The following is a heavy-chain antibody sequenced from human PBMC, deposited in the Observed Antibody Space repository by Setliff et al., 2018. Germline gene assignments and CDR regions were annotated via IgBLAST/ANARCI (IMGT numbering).Heavy chain of an antibody. J-gene: IGHJ6*03. Sequence: SVKVSCKASGGTFSSYAISWVRQAPGQGLEWMGGIIPIFGTANYAQKFQGRVTITTDESTSTAYTELSSLRSEDTAVYYCARGRTDYDILTGYNLNYYYYMDVWGKGTTVTVSS. V-gene: IGHV1-69*05. CDR3: ARGRTDYDILTGYNLNYYYYMDV. D-gene: IGHD3-9*01. CDR2: IIPIFGTA. CDR1: GGTFSSYA.